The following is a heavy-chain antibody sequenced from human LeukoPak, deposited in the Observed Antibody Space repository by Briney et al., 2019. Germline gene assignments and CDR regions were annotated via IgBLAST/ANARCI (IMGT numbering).Heavy chain of an antibody. CDR3: ARGGYDILTGYYTDFDY. D-gene: IGHD3-9*01. J-gene: IGHJ4*02. CDR1: GFTFSSYA. Sequence: PGGSLRLSCAASGFTFSSYAMHWVRQAPGKGLEWVAVISYDGSNKYYADSVKGRFTISRDNSKNTLYLQMNSLRAEDTAVYYCARGGYDILTGYYTDFDYWGQGSLVTVSS. V-gene: IGHV3-30-3*01. CDR2: ISYDGSNK.